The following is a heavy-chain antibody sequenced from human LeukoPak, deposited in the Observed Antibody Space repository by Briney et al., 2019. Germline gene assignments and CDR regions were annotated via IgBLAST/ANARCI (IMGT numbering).Heavy chain of an antibody. CDR2: INHSGST. CDR1: GGSISSGGYY. CDR3: ARGKQYYDFWSGYLYYFDY. Sequence: SQTLSLTCTVSGGSISSGGYYWSWIRQPPGKGLEWIGEINHSGSTNYNPSLKSRVTISVDTSKNQFSLKLSSVTAADTAVYYCARGKQYYDFWSGYLYYFDYWGQGTLVTVSS. J-gene: IGHJ4*02. D-gene: IGHD3-3*01. V-gene: IGHV4-30-2*01.